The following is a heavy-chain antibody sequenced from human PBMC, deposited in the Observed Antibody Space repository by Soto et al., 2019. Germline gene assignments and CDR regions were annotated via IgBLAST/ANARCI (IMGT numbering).Heavy chain of an antibody. Sequence: ASVKVSCKASGYTFTSYYMHWVRQAPGQGLEWMGIINPSGGSTSYAQKFQGRVTMTRDTSTSTVYMELSSLRSEDTAVYYCARALFFRYDFWSGYTTDYWDHATLV. CDR1: GYTFTSYY. D-gene: IGHD3-3*01. J-gene: IGHJ4*01. V-gene: IGHV1-46*01. CDR3: ARALFFRYDFWSGYTTDY. CDR2: INPSGGST.